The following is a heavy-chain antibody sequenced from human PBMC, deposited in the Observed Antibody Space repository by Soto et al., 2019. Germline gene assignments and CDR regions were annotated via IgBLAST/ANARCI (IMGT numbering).Heavy chain of an antibody. J-gene: IGHJ4*02. D-gene: IGHD6-13*01. V-gene: IGHV4-61*01. CDR2: IYYSGST. CDR1: GGSVSSGSYY. Sequence: SETLSLTCTVSGGSVSSGSYYWSWIRQPPGKGLEWIGYIYYSGSTNYNPSLKSRVTISVDTSKNQFSLKLSSVTAADTAVYYCASYRSSWYYFDYWGQGTLVTVSS. CDR3: ASYRSSWYYFDY.